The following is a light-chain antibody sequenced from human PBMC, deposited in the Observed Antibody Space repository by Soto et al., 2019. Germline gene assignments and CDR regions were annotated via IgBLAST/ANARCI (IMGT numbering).Light chain of an antibody. Sequence: ETVLTQSPGSLSLSLGDRPTLPCRASQTVSNGYLAWYHRKPGQAPRLLIYRASSRATRIPDRFSGSGYGTDVTRTISRLEPEEFATYYCQRYNSYWTFGQGTKVDIK. V-gene: IGKV3-20*01. CDR2: RAS. CDR1: QTVSNGY. J-gene: IGKJ1*01. CDR3: QRYNSYWT.